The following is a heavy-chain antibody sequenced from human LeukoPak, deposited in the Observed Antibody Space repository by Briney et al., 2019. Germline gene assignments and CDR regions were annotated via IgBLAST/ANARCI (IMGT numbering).Heavy chain of an antibody. Sequence: ASVKVSCKASGYSVTDYYMHWVRQAPGQGLEWMGWLNPDRVATKYAQNFQGRVTMTRDTSVDTVYMELRVLTSDDTAIYYCATNVAGSSLDYWGQGTLVTVSS. J-gene: IGHJ4*02. D-gene: IGHD6-19*01. CDR2: LNPDRVAT. CDR3: ATNVAGSSLDY. V-gene: IGHV1-2*02. CDR1: GYSVTDYY.